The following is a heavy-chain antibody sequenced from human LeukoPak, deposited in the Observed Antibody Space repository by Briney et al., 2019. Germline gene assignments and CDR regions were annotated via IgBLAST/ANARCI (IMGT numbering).Heavy chain of an antibody. V-gene: IGHV3-7*03. CDR1: GFIFSNYW. CDR3: ARDGRSGWYTDQ. CDR2: IQQHGSET. J-gene: IGHJ4*02. D-gene: IGHD6-19*01. Sequence: GGSLRLSCEGSGFIFSNYWMSWVRQAPGKGLEWVANIQQHGSETYYGDSVKGRFTISRDNAKNSLYLQMNSLRAEDTALYYCARDGRSGWYTDQWGQGTLVTVSS.